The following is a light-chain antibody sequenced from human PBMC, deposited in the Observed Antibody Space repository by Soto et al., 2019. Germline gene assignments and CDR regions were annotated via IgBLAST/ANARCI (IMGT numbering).Light chain of an antibody. Sequence: QSVLTQPPSVSEAPRQRVTISCSGSSSNIGNNAVNWYQQLPGKAPKLLIYYDDLLPSGVSDRFSGSKYGTSGSLAISGRQYEHEVDYYFTAWDDILNGVVFGGGTQLTVL. CDR1: SSNIGNNA. CDR3: TAWDDILNGVV. J-gene: IGLJ2*01. CDR2: YDD. V-gene: IGLV1-36*01.